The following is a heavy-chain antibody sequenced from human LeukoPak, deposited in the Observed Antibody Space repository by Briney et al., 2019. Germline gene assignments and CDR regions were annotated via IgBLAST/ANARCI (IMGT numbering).Heavy chain of an antibody. Sequence: GGSLRLSCAASGFTFRRYWMTWVRQAPGKGLGWVSLISVRGYGTYYADPVRGGFTISRDNSRKTLYLQRNSRRAEDTPLYSFAQWSRYFDYWGQGTLVTVSS. V-gene: IGHV3-23*01. CDR1: GFTFRRYW. CDR3: AQWSRYFDY. J-gene: IGHJ4*02. D-gene: IGHD1-26*01. CDR2: ISVRGYGT.